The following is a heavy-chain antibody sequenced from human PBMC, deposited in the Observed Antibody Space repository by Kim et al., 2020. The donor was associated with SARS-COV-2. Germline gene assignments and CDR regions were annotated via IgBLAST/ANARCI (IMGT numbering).Heavy chain of an antibody. V-gene: IGHV4-39*01. CDR3: ASVARTRPFDY. CDR2: IYYSGST. Sequence: SETLSLTCTVSGGSISSSSYYWGWIRQPPGKGLEWIGSIYYSGSTYYNPSLKSRVTISVDTSKNQFSLKLSSVTAADTAVYYCASVARTRPFDYWGQGTL. D-gene: IGHD6-19*01. CDR1: GGSISSSSYY. J-gene: IGHJ4*02.